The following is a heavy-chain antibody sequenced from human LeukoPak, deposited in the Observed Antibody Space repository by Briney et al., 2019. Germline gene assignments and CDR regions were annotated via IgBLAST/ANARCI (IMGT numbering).Heavy chain of an antibody. J-gene: IGHJ4*02. V-gene: IGHV1-18*01. Sequence: ASVKVSCKASGYTFTTYGISWVRQPPAQGLEWMGWISAYSGDTKYAQKVQDRVTMTTDTSTSTAYKELRSLRSDDTAVYYCARGRISDPHYYFDYWGQGTLVTVSS. D-gene: IGHD2/OR15-2a*01. CDR1: GYTFTTYG. CDR3: ARGRISDPHYYFDY. CDR2: ISAYSGDT.